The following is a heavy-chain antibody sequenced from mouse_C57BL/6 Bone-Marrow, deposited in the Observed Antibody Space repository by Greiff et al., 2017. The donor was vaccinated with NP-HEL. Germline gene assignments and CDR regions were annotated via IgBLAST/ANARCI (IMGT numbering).Heavy chain of an antibody. J-gene: IGHJ4*01. CDR3: ARWPITTVVPYAMDY. CDR2: IYPGDGDT. V-gene: IGHV1-80*01. Sequence: QAQLQQSGAELVKPGASVKISCKASGYAFSSYWMNWVKQRPGKGLEWIGQIYPGDGDTNYNGKFKGKATLTADKSSSTAYMQLSSLTSEDSAVYFCARWPITTVVPYAMDYWGQGTSVTVSS. D-gene: IGHD1-1*01. CDR1: GYAFSSYW.